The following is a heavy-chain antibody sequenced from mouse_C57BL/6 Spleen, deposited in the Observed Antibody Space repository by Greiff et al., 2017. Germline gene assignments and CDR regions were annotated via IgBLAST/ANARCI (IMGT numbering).Heavy chain of an antibody. V-gene: IGHV1-64*01. Sequence: QVQLQQPGAELVKPGASVKLSCKASGYTFTSYWMHWVKQRPGQGLEWIGMIHPNSGSTNYTEKFKSKATLTVDKSSSTAYMQLSSLTSEDSAVYYCANHNDRRWYCFDYWGQGTTLTVSS. CDR2: IHPNSGST. CDR1: GYTFTSYW. CDR3: ANHNDRRWYCFDY. J-gene: IGHJ2*01. D-gene: IGHD1-1*02.